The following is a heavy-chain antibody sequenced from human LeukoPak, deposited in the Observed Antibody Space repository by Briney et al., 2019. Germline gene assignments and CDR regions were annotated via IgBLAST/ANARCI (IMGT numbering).Heavy chain of an antibody. Sequence: GGSLRLSCAASGFTFSSYWMHWVRQAPGKGLVWVSRINTDGSSTSYADSVKGRFTISRDNAKNTLYLQMNSLRAEDTAVYYCARDGGSSWLKEVDAFDIWGQGTMVTVSS. CDR1: GFTFSSYW. CDR3: ARDGGSSWLKEVDAFDI. CDR2: INTDGSST. J-gene: IGHJ3*02. V-gene: IGHV3-74*01. D-gene: IGHD6-13*01.